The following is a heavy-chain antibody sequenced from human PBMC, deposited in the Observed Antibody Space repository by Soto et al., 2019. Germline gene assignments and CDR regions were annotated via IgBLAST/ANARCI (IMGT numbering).Heavy chain of an antibody. J-gene: IGHJ4*02. CDR1: GFTFSDYY. CDR3: ARNDSSGYLDS. V-gene: IGHV3-11*06. D-gene: IGHD3-22*01. CDR2: ISSSATYA. Sequence: GGSLRLSXAASGFTFSDYYMSWIRQAPGKGLEWLSYISSSATYAIYADSVKGRFTLSRDNAKNSLYLQMNSLRAEDTAVYYCARNDSSGYLDSWGQGTLVTVSS.